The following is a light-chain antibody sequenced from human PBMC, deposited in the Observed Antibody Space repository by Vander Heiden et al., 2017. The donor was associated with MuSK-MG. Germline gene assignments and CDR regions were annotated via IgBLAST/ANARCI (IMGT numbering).Light chain of an antibody. V-gene: IGLV2-11*01. J-gene: IGLJ3*02. Sequence: QSALTQPRSVSGSPGQSVTISCTGTSSDVGVYNYVSWYQQHPGKAHKLMIYDVTKRPSGVPDRFSGSKSGNTASLTISGLQAEDEADYYCCSYAGSYTWVFGGGTKLTVL. CDR2: DVT. CDR1: SSDVGVYNY. CDR3: CSYAGSYTWV.